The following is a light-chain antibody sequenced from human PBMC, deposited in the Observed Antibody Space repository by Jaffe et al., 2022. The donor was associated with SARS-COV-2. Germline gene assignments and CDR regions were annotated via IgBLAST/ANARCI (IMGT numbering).Light chain of an antibody. CDR2: EVS. CDR3: SSYAPGTTWV. CDR1: SSDVGYYNY. Sequence: QSALTQYASVSGSPGQSITISCSGTSSDVGYYNYVSWYQQYPGKAPKLMIFEVSKRPSGVSDRFSGSKSGNTASLTISGLHAEDEALYYCSSYAPGTTWVFGGGTKLTVL. J-gene: IGLJ3*02. V-gene: IGLV2-14*01.